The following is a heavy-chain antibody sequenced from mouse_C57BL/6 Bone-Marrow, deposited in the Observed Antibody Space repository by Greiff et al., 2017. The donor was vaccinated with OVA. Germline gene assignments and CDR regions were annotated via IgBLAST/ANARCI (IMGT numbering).Heavy chain of an antibody. D-gene: IGHD2-1*01. J-gene: IGHJ4*01. V-gene: IGHV1-64*01. CDR3: ARAGNYYAMDY. CDR2: IHPNSGST. Sequence: VQLQQPGAELVKPGASVKLSCKASGYTFTSYWMHWVKQRPGQGLEWIGMIHPNSGSTNYNEKFKSKATLTVYTSSSTAYMQLSSLTSEDSAVYYCARAGNYYAMDYWGQGTSVTVSS. CDR1: GYTFTSYW.